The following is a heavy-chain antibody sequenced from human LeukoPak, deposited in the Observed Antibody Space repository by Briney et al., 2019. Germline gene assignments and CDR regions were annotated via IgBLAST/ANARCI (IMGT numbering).Heavy chain of an antibody. D-gene: IGHD2-8*01. Sequence: PGGSLRPSRSASGFTFRNFAISWVRQAPGKGLEWVSSIGGGDTHYADSVKGRFTISRDDSRSTVDLQMSSLRAEDTAVYYCAKDGQSFNSMYDYFDSWGQGTLVTVSS. CDR3: AKDGQSFNSMYDYFDS. V-gene: IGHV3-23*01. J-gene: IGHJ4*02. CDR2: IGGGDT. CDR1: GFTFRNFA.